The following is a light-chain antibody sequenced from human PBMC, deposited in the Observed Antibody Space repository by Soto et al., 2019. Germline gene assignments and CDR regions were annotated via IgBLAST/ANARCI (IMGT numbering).Light chain of an antibody. J-gene: IGLJ2*01. V-gene: IGLV2-14*03. CDR2: HVI. CDR1: SSDVGAYNY. CDR3: NSFTTSSTLV. Sequence: QSALTQPASVSGSPGQSITISCTGTSSDVGAYNYVSWYQHHQGKAPKLMIYHVINRPSGVSNRFSGSKSGNTASLTISGLQAYDEADYYCNSFTTSSTLVFGGGTQLTVL.